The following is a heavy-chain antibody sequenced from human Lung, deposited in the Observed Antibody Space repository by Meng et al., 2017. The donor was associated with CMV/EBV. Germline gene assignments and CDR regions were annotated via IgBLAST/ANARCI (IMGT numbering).Heavy chain of an antibody. CDR2: INWNGGST. V-gene: IGHV3-20*04. Sequence: GESXKISCAASGFTFDDYGMSWVRQAPGKGLEWVSGINWNGGSTGYADSVKGRFTISRDNAKNSLYLQMNSLRAEDTALYYCARIYDFWSGSKGSAFDIWGQGXMVTVSS. D-gene: IGHD3-3*01. J-gene: IGHJ3*02. CDR1: GFTFDDYG. CDR3: ARIYDFWSGSKGSAFDI.